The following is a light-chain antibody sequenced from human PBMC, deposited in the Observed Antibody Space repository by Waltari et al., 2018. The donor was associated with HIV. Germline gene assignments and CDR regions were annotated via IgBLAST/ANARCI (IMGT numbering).Light chain of an antibody. Sequence: HSDLTQHPSASGSPGQSVTISCTGSDSDIGTYKLVSWYQHHPGKAPKLIIYEVNKRPSGVPDRFSGSKSGDTASLTVSGLQAEDEADYYCASYRGLNNLGVFGTGTKVTVL. J-gene: IGLJ1*01. CDR1: DSDIGTYKL. V-gene: IGLV2-8*01. CDR3: ASYRGLNNLGV. CDR2: EVN.